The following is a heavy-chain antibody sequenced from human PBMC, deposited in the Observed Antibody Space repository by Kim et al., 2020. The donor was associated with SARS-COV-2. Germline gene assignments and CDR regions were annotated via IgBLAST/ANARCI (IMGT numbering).Heavy chain of an antibody. D-gene: IGHD6-13*01. Sequence: GGSLRLSCAASGFTFSSYGMHWVRQAPGKGLEWVAVISYDGSNKYYADSVKGRFTISRDNSKNTLYLQMNSLRAEDTAVYYCAKDIGIAAAGLIYWGQGTLVTVSS. CDR1: GFTFSSYG. J-gene: IGHJ4*02. V-gene: IGHV3-30*18. CDR2: ISYDGSNK. CDR3: AKDIGIAAAGLIY.